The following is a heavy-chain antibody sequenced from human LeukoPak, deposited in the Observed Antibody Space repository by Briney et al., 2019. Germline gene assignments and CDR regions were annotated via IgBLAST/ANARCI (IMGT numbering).Heavy chain of an antibody. CDR1: GFTVSSNY. D-gene: IGHD3-22*01. J-gene: IGHJ3*02. Sequence: PGGSLRLSCAASGFTVSSNYMSWVRQAPGKGLEWVSVIYSGGSTYYADSVKGRFTISRDNSKNTLYLQMNSLRAEDTAVYYCARDRTLDYYDSSGYYAFDIWGQGTMVTVSS. V-gene: IGHV3-53*01. CDR3: ARDRTLDYYDSSGYYAFDI. CDR2: IYSGGST.